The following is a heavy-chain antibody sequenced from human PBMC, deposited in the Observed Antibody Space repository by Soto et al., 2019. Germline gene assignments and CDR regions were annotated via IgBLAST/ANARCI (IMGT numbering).Heavy chain of an antibody. Sequence: EVQLVESGGGLVQPGGSLRLSCAASGFTLSSYNMNWVRQAPGKGLEWVSYISGSSDTIYYADSVKGRFTISRDNAKNSLYLQMDSLRYEDTAVYYCARDHRGSTWFVGIYYYVGVDVGGQGTTVTVSS. CDR2: ISGSSDTI. CDR1: GFTLSSYN. CDR3: ARDHRGSTWFVGIYYYVGVDV. D-gene: IGHD6-13*01. V-gene: IGHV3-48*02. J-gene: IGHJ6*02.